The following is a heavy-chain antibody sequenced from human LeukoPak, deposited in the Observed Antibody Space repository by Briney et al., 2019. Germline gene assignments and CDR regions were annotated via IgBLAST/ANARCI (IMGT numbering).Heavy chain of an antibody. CDR1: GYSFINYW. CDR2: IYPDDSDT. Sequence: GESLKISCKGSGYSFINYWIGWVRQMPGKGLEWMGVIYPDDSDTRYSPSFQGQVTISADKSINTAYLQWSTLKASDSAIYYCARLAGTYYGEYFDYWGQGTLLTVSS. CDR3: ARLAGTYYGEYFDY. V-gene: IGHV5-51*01. D-gene: IGHD1-26*01. J-gene: IGHJ4*02.